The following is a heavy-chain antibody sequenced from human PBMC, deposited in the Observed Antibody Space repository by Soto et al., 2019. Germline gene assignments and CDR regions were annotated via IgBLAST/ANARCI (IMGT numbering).Heavy chain of an antibody. CDR2: INYDGSST. J-gene: IGHJ6*02. Sequence: EVQLVESGGGLVQPGGSLRLSCAASGFFFSGFWMHWVRQAPGKGLVWVSHINYDGSSTTYADSVKGRFSISRDNAKNTVYLQMSSLRAEDTAVYYCARGHYYAMDVWGQGATVTVSS. V-gene: IGHV3-74*01. CDR3: ARGHYYAMDV. CDR1: GFFFSGFW.